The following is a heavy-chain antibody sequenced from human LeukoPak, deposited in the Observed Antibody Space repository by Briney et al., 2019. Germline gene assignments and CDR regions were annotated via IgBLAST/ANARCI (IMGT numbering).Heavy chain of an antibody. V-gene: IGHV1-18*01. CDR3: ARSYNGSYGDAFDI. J-gene: IGHJ3*02. CDR2: ISAYNGNT. D-gene: IGHD1-26*01. Sequence: ASVKVSCKASGYTSTSYGISWVRQAPGQGLEWMGWISAYNGNTNYAQKLQGRVTMTTDTSTSTAYMELRSLRSDDTAVYYCARSYNGSYGDAFDIWGQGTMVTVSS. CDR1: GYTSTSYG.